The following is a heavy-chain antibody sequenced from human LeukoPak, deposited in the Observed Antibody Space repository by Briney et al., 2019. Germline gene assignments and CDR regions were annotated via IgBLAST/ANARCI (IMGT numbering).Heavy chain of an antibody. CDR2: INHSGST. V-gene: IGHV4-34*01. D-gene: IGHD3-10*01. Sequence: SSETLSLTCAVYGGSFSGYYWSWIRQPPGKGLEWIGEINHSGSTNYNPSLKSRVTISVDTSKNQFSLKLSSVTAADTAVYYCARGRYYGSGSYYNPRGPSQHWGQGTLVTVSS. CDR3: ARGRYYGSGSYYNPRGPSQH. J-gene: IGHJ1*01. CDR1: GGSFSGYY.